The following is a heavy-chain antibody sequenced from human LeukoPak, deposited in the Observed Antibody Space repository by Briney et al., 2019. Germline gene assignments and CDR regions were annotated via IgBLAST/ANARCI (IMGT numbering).Heavy chain of an antibody. CDR1: GFTFSSYW. CDR2: IKEDGSEK. D-gene: IGHD6-13*01. V-gene: IGHV3-7*01. Sequence: GGSLRLSCAASGFTFSSYWMSWVRQAPGKGLEWVANIKEDGSEKYYVDSVKGRFTISRDNAKNSLYLQMNSLRAEDTAVYYCARGRAAAGTRGGLAAYFDYWGQGTLVTVSS. CDR3: ARGRAAAGTRGGLAAYFDY. J-gene: IGHJ4*02.